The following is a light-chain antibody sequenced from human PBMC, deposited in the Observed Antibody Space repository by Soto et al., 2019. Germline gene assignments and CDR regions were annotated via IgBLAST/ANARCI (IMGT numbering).Light chain of an antibody. CDR1: SGDVGGYNY. V-gene: IGLV2-8*01. CDR2: EVS. J-gene: IGLJ1*01. CDR3: SSYAGNNGYV. Sequence: QSALTQPPSASGSPGQSVTISCTGTSGDVGGYNYVSWYQQHPGKAPKLMIYEVSKRPSGVPDRFSGSKSGNTASLTVSGLQAEDEADYYCSSYAGNNGYVLGTGTKVTVL.